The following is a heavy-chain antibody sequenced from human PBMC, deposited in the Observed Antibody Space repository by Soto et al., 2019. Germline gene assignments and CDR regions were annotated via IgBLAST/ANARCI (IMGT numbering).Heavy chain of an antibody. CDR3: AIGHWLGC. V-gene: IGHV3-7*01. CDR1: GFTFSDYF. D-gene: IGHD6-19*01. CDR2: IKQDGNER. J-gene: IGHJ4*01. Sequence: ELQLVDSGGALVQPGESLRLSCAASGFTFSDYFMTWVRQAPGKGLEWVATIKQDGNERYYVDSVKGRFTISRDNAKNSLNLQITALRAEDAAVYYCAIGHWLGCWGHRTLVTVSS.